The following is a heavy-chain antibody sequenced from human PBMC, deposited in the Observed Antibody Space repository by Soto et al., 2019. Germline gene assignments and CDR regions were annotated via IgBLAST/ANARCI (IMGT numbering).Heavy chain of an antibody. CDR2: ISSSGSTI. Sequence: HPGGSLRLSCAASGFTFSSYEMNWVRQAPGKGLEWVSYISSSGSTIYYADSVKGRFTISRDNAKNSLYLQMNSLRAEDKAVYYCASLPPTAVYDYFGGSYRKHDYWGQGTLVTVSS. CDR1: GFTFSSYE. J-gene: IGHJ4*02. V-gene: IGHV3-48*03. D-gene: IGHD3-16*02. CDR3: ASLPPTAVYDYFGGSYRKHDY.